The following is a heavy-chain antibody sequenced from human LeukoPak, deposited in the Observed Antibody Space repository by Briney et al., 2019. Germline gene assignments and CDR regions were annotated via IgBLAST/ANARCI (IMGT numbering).Heavy chain of an antibody. Sequence: ASVKVSCKVSGYTLTELSMHWVRQAPGKGLGWMGGFDPEDGETIYAQKFQGRVTMTEDTSTDTAYMELSSLRSEDTAVYYCAKTAAAGSLVDVWGQGTTVTVSS. J-gene: IGHJ6*02. CDR1: GYTLTELS. V-gene: IGHV1-24*01. CDR3: AKTAAAGSLVDV. CDR2: FDPEDGET. D-gene: IGHD6-13*01.